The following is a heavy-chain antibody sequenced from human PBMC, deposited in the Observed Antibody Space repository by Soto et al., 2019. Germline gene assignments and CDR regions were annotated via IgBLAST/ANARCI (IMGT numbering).Heavy chain of an antibody. J-gene: IGHJ6*02. Sequence: PSETLSLTCTASGGSVSTGMKYWGWVRQPPGKALEFIGYMYKTGETLLNSSLKSRVTLSMETSKNQFPLTLSSVTAADTAVYFCMKAHESGDFLGMSVWGPGTTVTVSS. CDR1: GGSVSTGMKY. D-gene: IGHD3-10*01. V-gene: IGHV4-61*01. CDR2: MYKTGET. CDR3: MKAHESGDFLGMSV.